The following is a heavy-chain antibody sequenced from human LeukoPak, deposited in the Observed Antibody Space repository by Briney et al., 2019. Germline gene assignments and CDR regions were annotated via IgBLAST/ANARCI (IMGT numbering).Heavy chain of an antibody. J-gene: IGHJ4*02. CDR1: GFTFSNYW. CDR3: AKPPRDSGEDY. D-gene: IGHD3-10*01. Sequence: GGSLRLSCAVSGFTFSNYWMSWVRQAPGKGLEWVANIKQDGSDKDYVESLKGRFTISRDNSKNTLYLQMNSLRAEDTAVYYCAKPPRDSGEDYWGQGTLVTVSS. CDR2: IKQDGSDK. V-gene: IGHV3-7*03.